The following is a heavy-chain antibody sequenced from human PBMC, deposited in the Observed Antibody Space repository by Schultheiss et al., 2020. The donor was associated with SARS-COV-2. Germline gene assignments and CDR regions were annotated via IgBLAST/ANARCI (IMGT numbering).Heavy chain of an antibody. CDR2: INHSGST. Sequence: SETLSLTCAVYGGSFSGYYWSWIRQPPGKGLEWIGEINHSGSTNYNPSLKSRVTISVDTSKNQFSLKLSSVTAADTAVYYCAGGSSSAASDYWGQGTLVTVSS. V-gene: IGHV4-34*01. J-gene: IGHJ4*02. CDR1: GGSFSGYY. D-gene: IGHD6-6*01. CDR3: AGGSSSAASDY.